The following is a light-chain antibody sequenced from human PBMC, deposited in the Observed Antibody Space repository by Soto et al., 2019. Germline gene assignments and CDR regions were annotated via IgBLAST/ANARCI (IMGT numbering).Light chain of an antibody. Sequence: DIMLKQSPCALSLSQGERATLSCRAGHSVGSDLAWYQQKPGQAPRILIYAASSRATGIPDRFSGSGSGTDFSLTISRLEPEDFAVYYCQQYDTSPRPFAQGSKVDIK. CDR1: HSVGSD. J-gene: IGKJ1*01. CDR3: QQYDTSPRP. CDR2: AAS. V-gene: IGKV3-20*01.